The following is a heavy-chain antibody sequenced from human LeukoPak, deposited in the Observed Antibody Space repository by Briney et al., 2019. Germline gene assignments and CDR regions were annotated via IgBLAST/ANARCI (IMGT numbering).Heavy chain of an antibody. Sequence: SETLSLTCTVSGGSISSSSYYWGWIRQPPGKGLEWIGSIYYSGSTYYNPSLKSRVTISVNTSKNQFSLKLSSVTAADTAVYYCARGYSYGRVWGQGTLVTVSS. D-gene: IGHD5-18*01. CDR3: ARGYSYGRV. CDR1: GGSISSSSYY. J-gene: IGHJ4*02. V-gene: IGHV4-39*07. CDR2: IYYSGST.